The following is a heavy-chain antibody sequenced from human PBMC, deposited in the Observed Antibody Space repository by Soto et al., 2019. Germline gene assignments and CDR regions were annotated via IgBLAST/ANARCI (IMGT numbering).Heavy chain of an antibody. CDR2: INHSGST. Sequence: QVQLQQWGAGLLKPSETLSLTCAVYGGSFSDYHWSWIRQPPGKGLEWIGEINHSGSTTYNPSLKSRVTISVDTSKNQISLKLSSVTAADTAVYYCARAPAGNESNYYYYYMDVWGKGTTVTVSS. V-gene: IGHV4-34*01. CDR1: GGSFSDYH. J-gene: IGHJ6*03. CDR3: ARAPAGNESNYYYYYMDV. D-gene: IGHD1-1*01.